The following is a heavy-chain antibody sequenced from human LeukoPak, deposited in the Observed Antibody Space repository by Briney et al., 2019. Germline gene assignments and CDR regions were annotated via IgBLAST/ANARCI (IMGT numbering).Heavy chain of an antibody. CDR1: GGSISICY. J-gene: IGHJ4*02. Sequence: SETLTLTCTVSGGSISICYWSWIRQPPGKGLECIGHYYYSGSTNYIPSLKSRVTISVDTSKNQFSLKLSSVTAADTAVYYCARVGYDSSGYFYYFDYWGQGTLVTVSS. V-gene: IGHV4-59*01. CDR2: YYYSGST. CDR3: ARVGYDSSGYFYYFDY. D-gene: IGHD3-22*01.